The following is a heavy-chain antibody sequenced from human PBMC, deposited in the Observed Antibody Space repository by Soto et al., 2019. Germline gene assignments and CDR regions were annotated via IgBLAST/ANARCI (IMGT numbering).Heavy chain of an antibody. CDR3: ARDKIVVGPAAIFGMDV. J-gene: IGHJ6*02. D-gene: IGHD2-2*01. CDR1: GYTFTSYA. V-gene: IGHV1-3*01. Sequence: QVPLVQSGAEVKKPGASVKVSCKASGYTFTSYAMHWVRQAPGQRLEWMGWINAGNGNTKYSQKFQGRVTITRDTSAGTAYMVLSSLRSEDTAVYYCARDKIVVGPAAIFGMDVWGQGTTVTVSS. CDR2: INAGNGNT.